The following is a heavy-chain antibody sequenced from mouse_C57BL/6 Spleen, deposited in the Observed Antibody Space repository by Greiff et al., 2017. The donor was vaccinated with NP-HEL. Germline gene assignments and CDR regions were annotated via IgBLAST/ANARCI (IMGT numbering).Heavy chain of an antibody. CDR2: INPNYGTT. J-gene: IGHJ2*01. CDR1: GYSFTDYN. Sequence: LVEPGASVKISCKASGYSFTDYNMNWVKQSNGKSLEWIGVINPNYGTTSYNQKFKGKATLTVDQSSSTAYMQLNSLTSEDSAVYYCARIDYYGSSYYFDYWGQGTTLTVSS. V-gene: IGHV1-39*01. D-gene: IGHD1-1*01. CDR3: ARIDYYGSSYYFDY.